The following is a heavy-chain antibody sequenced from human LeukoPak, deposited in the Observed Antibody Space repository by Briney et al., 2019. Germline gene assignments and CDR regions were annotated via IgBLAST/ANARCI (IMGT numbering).Heavy chain of an antibody. CDR3: AKAAAAPGFDF. V-gene: IGHV3-23*01. CDR2: VSGSGDRM. J-gene: IGHJ4*02. D-gene: IGHD6-13*01. Sequence: GGSLRLSCAASGFTSSSYALNWVRQAPGKGLEWVATVSGSGDRMYHADSVKGRFTISRDSSKNTIYLQMNSLRAEDTALYYCAKAAAAPGFDFWGQGTLVTVSS. CDR1: GFTSSSYA.